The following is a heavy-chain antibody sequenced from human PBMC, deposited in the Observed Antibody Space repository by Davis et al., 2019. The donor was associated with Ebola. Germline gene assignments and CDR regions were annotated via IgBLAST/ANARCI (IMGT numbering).Heavy chain of an antibody. D-gene: IGHD1-1*01. CDR3: ARRRTYRYYYYGMDV. V-gene: IGHV4-59*01. Sequence: SETLSLTCTVSGGSISSYYWSWIRQPPGKGLEWIGYIYYSGSTNYNPSLKSRVAISVDTSKNQFSLKLSSVTAADTAVYYCARRRTYRYYYYGMDVWGQGTTVTVSS. CDR2: IYYSGST. J-gene: IGHJ6*02. CDR1: GGSISSYY.